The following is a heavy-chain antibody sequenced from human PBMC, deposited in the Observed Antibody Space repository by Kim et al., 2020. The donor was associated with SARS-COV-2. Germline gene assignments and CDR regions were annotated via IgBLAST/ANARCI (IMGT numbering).Heavy chain of an antibody. D-gene: IGHD5-12*01. CDR2: IYTSGST. CDR3: ANGRDGYRNDAFDI. V-gene: IGHV4-4*07. Sequence: SQTLSLTCTVSGGSISSYYWSWIRQPAGKGLEWIGRIYTSGSTNYNPSLKSRVTMSVDTSKNQFSLKLSSVTAADTAVYYCANGRDGYRNDAFDIWGQGTMVTVSS. J-gene: IGHJ3*02. CDR1: GGSISSYY.